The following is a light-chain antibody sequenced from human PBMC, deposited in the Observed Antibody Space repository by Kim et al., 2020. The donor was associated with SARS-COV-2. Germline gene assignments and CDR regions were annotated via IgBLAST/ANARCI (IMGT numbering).Light chain of an antibody. Sequence: GQRVTISCSGSRSNIGRNTVNWYHQLPGTAPKHLIYSNNQRPSGVPNRFSGSKSGTSASLVISGLHSDDESDYYCATWDDSLNGPVFGGGTKLTVL. J-gene: IGLJ3*02. CDR1: RSNIGRNT. CDR2: SNN. CDR3: ATWDDSLNGPV. V-gene: IGLV1-44*01.